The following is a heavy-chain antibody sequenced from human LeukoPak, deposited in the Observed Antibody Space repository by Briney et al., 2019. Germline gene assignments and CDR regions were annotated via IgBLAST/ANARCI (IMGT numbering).Heavy chain of an antibody. CDR2: INPNSGGT. V-gene: IGHV1-2*02. D-gene: IGHD6-6*01. Sequence: VASVKVSCKASGYTFTDYYMHWVRQAPGQGLEWMGWINPNSGGTNYAQEFQGRVTMTRDTSISTVYMEMSRLRSDDTAVYYCARESVPAVAARRGLNYWGQGTLVAVSS. CDR3: ARESVPAVAARRGLNY. J-gene: IGHJ4*02. CDR1: GYTFTDYY.